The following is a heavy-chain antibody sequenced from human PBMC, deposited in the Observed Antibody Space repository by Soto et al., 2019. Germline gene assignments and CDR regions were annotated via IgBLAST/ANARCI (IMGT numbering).Heavy chain of an antibody. Sequence: QVRLQESGPGLVNPSGTLSLTCVVSGGSITSPNWWTWVRQPPGRGLEWIAEMHHSGSTNYSPSHKSRVVMSIDKSKNQFSLKLNSVTAADTAVYYCATGNVYYYGSGGLLDQWGRGALVTVSS. CDR1: GGSITSPNW. V-gene: IGHV4-4*02. D-gene: IGHD3-10*01. CDR2: MHHSGST. J-gene: IGHJ4*01. CDR3: ATGNVYYYGSGGLLDQ.